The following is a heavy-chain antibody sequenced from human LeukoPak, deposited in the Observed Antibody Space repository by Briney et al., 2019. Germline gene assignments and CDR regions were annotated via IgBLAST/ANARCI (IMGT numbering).Heavy chain of an antibody. J-gene: IGHJ3*02. CDR1: GGSFSGYF. CDR3: ARGHWAFDI. CDR2: INHSGST. V-gene: IGHV4-34*01. Sequence: SETLSLTCGVHGGSFSGYFWSWIRQPPGKGLEWIGEINHSGSTNYSPSLKSRLTISLDTSKNQFSLKLSSVTAADTAAYYCARGHWAFDIWGQGTMVTVSS.